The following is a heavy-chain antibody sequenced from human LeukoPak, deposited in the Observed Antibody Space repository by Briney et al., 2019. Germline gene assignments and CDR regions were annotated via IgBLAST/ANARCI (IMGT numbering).Heavy chain of an antibody. J-gene: IGHJ4*02. V-gene: IGHV1-46*01. CDR2: INPSGGST. D-gene: IGHD6-6*01. CDR1: GYTFTNYY. CDR3: AREGPYSDSSRSRFDY. Sequence: ASVKVSCKASGYTFTNYYIHWVRQAPGQGLEWTGIINPSGGSTSYAQKFQGRVTMARDTSTSTVYMELSSLRSEDTAVYYCAREGPYSDSSRSRFDYWGQGTLVTVSS.